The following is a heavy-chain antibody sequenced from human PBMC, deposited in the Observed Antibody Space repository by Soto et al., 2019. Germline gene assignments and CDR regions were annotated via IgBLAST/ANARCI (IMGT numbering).Heavy chain of an antibody. CDR1: GFTFSGYA. CDR3: AKMDPYDSSGYSWDS. V-gene: IGHV3-23*01. Sequence: EVQLLESGGGLVQPGGSLRLSCAASGFTFSGYAMRWVRQAPGKGLEWVSHISGTGSNTYYGDSVKGRFIISRDNSKNPLYLQMNSLRAEDTAIYYCAKMDPYDSSGYSWDSWGQGTLVTVSS. D-gene: IGHD3-22*01. CDR2: ISGTGSNT. J-gene: IGHJ4*02.